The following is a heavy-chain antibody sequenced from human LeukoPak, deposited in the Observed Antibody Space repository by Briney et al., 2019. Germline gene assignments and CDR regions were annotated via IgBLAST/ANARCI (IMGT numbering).Heavy chain of an antibody. CDR3: ARGTHYYDYYMDV. V-gene: IGHV3-7*01. J-gene: IGHJ6*03. CDR1: GFTFSSYS. Sequence: PGGSLRLSCAASGFTFSSYSMNWVRQAPGKGLEWVANIKQDGSEKYYVDSVKGRFTISRDNAKNSLYLQMNSLRAEDTAVYYCARGTHYYDYYMDVWGKGTTVTISS. CDR2: IKQDGSEK.